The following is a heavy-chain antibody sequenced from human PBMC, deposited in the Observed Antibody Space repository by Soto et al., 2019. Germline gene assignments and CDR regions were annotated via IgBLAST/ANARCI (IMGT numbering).Heavy chain of an antibody. D-gene: IGHD3-10*01. CDR1: GYTFTSYN. V-gene: IGHV1-46*01. CDR2: INPRGFFT. Sequence: QVQLVQSGAEVKKPGASVKVSCKASGYTFTSYNIHWVRQAPGQGLEWVGMINPRGFFTTYAQKFRGRVTMTGDTSTSVVYMELTNLRSEDTAMYYCARAAARFGELFWFDPWVQGTLVSVSS. CDR3: ARAAARFGELFWFDP. J-gene: IGHJ5*02.